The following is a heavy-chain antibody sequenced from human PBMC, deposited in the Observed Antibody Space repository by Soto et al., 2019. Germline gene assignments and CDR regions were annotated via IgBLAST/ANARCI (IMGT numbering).Heavy chain of an antibody. CDR3: AAGYCSGGGGYEAGFDY. D-gene: IGHD2-15*01. CDR2: IIPIFGTA. V-gene: IGHV1-69*01. Sequence: QVQLVQSGAEVKKPGSSVKVSCKASGGTFSSYAISWVRQAPGQGLEWMGGIIPIFGTANYAQKFQGRVTITADESTSTAYRELSSLRCEDTAVYYCAAGYCSGGGGYEAGFDYWGQGAMFTVSA. J-gene: IGHJ4*02. CDR1: GGTFSSYA.